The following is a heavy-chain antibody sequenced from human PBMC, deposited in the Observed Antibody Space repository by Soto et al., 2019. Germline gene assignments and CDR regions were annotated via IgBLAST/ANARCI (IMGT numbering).Heavy chain of an antibody. V-gene: IGHV3-23*01. CDR3: AKDSKSFSVSAARVYGMDV. CDR2: TRSNGEHT. J-gene: IGHJ6*02. Sequence: GGSLRLSCAGSGFMFSSFAMTWVRQAPGKGLEWVSTTRSNGEHTYYADSVKGRFTVSRDNSKNTLFLEMSSLRAEDSAIYYCAKDSKSFSVSAARVYGMDVWGQGTTVTVSS. CDR1: GFMFSSFA. D-gene: IGHD2-2*01.